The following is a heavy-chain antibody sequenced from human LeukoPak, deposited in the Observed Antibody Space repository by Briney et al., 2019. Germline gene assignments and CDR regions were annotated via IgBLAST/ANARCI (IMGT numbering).Heavy chain of an antibody. CDR3: ASTLRFLPYRRFDY. D-gene: IGHD3-3*01. CDR1: GGSIISTNYY. V-gene: IGHV4-39*02. Sequence: SETLSLTCSVSGGSIISTNYYWGWIRQPPGKGLEWIGSIYQSGSGSSYYNPSLKSRVTISGDTSKNHFFLRLSSVTAADRAVYYCASTLRFLPYRRFDYWGQGTLVTVPS. CDR2: IYQSGSGSS. J-gene: IGHJ4*02.